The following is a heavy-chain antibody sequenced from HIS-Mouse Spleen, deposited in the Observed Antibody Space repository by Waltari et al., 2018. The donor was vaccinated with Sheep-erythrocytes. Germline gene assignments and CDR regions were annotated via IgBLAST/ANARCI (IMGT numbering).Heavy chain of an antibody. CDR1: GFTFSSYG. CDR3: AKPVGATTAFDY. Sequence: QVQLVECGGGVVQPGRSLRLSCAASGFTFSSYGMPWGRQAPGKGLEWVAVISYDGSNKYYADSVKGRFTISRDNSKNTLYLQMNSLRAEDTAVYYCAKPVGATTAFDYWGQGTLVTVSS. J-gene: IGHJ4*02. CDR2: ISYDGSNK. V-gene: IGHV3-30*18. D-gene: IGHD1-26*01.